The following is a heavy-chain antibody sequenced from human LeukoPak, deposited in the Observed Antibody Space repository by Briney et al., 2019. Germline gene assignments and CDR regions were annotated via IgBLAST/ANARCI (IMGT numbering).Heavy chain of an antibody. Sequence: PGGSLRLSCSASGFTFSSYGMHWVRQAPAKGLEWVAVISYDGSNKYYADSVKGRFTISRDNSKNTLYLQMNSLRAEDTAVYYCAKELRGYSYGLRNNWFDPWGQGTLVTVSS. D-gene: IGHD5-18*01. CDR3: AKELRGYSYGLRNNWFDP. J-gene: IGHJ5*02. V-gene: IGHV3-30*18. CDR1: GFTFSSYG. CDR2: ISYDGSNK.